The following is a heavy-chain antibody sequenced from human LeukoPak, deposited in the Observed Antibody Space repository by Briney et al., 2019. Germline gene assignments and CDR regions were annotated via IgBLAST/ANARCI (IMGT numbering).Heavy chain of an antibody. CDR3: AIDYYGSGSIDY. J-gene: IGHJ4*02. Sequence: SETLSLTYAVYGGSFRGYYWSWIRQPPGKGLEWVGEINHSGSTNYNPSLKSRVPISVDTSKNQFSLKLSSVTAADTAVYYCAIDYYGSGSIDYWGQGTLVTVS. CDR2: INHSGST. CDR1: GGSFRGYY. D-gene: IGHD3-10*01. V-gene: IGHV4-34*01.